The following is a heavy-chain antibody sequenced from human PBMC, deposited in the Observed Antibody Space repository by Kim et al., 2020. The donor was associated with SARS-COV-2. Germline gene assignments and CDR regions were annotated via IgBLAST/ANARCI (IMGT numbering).Heavy chain of an antibody. CDR3: ARGGIAAPDSYYYGMDV. J-gene: IGHJ6*02. V-gene: IGHV3-48*03. CDR2: ISSSGSTI. D-gene: IGHD6-13*01. CDR1: GFTFSSYE. Sequence: GGSLRLSCAASGFTFSSYEMNWVRQAPGKGLEWVSYISSSGSTIYYADSVKGRFTISRDNAKNSLYLQMNSLRAEDTAVYYCARGGIAAPDSYYYGMDVWGQGTTVTVSS.